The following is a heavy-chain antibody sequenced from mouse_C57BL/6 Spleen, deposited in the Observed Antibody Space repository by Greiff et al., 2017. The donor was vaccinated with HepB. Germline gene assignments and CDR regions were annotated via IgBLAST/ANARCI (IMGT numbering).Heavy chain of an antibody. J-gene: IGHJ2*01. CDR2: IYPGDGDT. CDR3: ARHHYGSVDY. CDR1: GYAFSSSW. D-gene: IGHD1-1*01. Sequence: QVQLQQSGPELVKPGASVKISCKASGYAFSSSWMNWVKQTPGKGLEWIGRIYPGDGDTNYNGKFKGKATLTADKSSSTAYMQLSSLTSEDSAVYFCARHHYGSVDYWGQGTTLTVSS. V-gene: IGHV1-82*01.